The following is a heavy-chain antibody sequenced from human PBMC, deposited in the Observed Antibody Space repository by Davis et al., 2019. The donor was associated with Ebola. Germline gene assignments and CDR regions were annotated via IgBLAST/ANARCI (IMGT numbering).Heavy chain of an antibody. CDR1: GFTISSHS. CDR2: IGSTTNFI. Sequence: PGGSLRPSCAASGFTISSHSMNWVRQAPGKGLECVSSIGSTTNFIYYADSVKGRFTISRDNAKNSLYLQMNSLRAEDTAVYYCAKDKYSYGRSYYFDYWGQGTLVTVSS. D-gene: IGHD5-18*01. CDR3: AKDKYSYGRSYYFDY. J-gene: IGHJ4*02. V-gene: IGHV3-21*04.